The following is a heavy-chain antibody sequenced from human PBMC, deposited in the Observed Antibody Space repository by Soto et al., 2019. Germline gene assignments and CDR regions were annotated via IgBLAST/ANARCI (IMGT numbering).Heavy chain of an antibody. CDR3: ARISSSSWYVREQQFDY. J-gene: IGHJ4*02. V-gene: IGHV1-18*01. CDR1: GYTFTSYG. Sequence: QVQLVQSGAEVKKPGASVKVSCKASGYTFTSYGISWVRQAPGQGLEWMGWISAYNGNTNYAQKLQGRVTMTTDTSTRPAYMELRSLRSDDTAVYYCARISSSSWYVREQQFDYWGQGTLVTVSS. D-gene: IGHD6-13*01. CDR2: ISAYNGNT.